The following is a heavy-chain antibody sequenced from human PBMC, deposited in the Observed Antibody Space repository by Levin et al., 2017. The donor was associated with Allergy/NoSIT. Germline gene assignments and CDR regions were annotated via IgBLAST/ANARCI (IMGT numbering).Heavy chain of an antibody. CDR1: GGTFSSYA. J-gene: IGHJ4*02. D-gene: IGHD2-21*02. CDR2: IIPIFGTA. CDR3: ARDCSYCGGDRPFDY. V-gene: IGHV1-69*06. Sequence: ASVKVSCKASGGTFSSYAISWVRQAPGQGLEWMGGIIPIFGTANYAQKFQGRVTITADKSTSTAYMELSSLRSEDTAVYYCARDCSYCGGDRPFDYWGQGTLVTVSS.